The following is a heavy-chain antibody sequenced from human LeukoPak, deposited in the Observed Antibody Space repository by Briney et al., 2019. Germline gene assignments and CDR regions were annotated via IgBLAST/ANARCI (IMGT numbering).Heavy chain of an antibody. D-gene: IGHD2-15*01. Sequence: SETLSLTCTVSGGSISSSSYYWGWIRQPPGKGLEWMGSTYYSGSTYYNPPLKGRVTRSVDTSKNQFSLKLSSVTAADTAVYYCARQPLGYCSGGSCYLSWFDPWGQGTLVTVSS. CDR2: TYYSGST. V-gene: IGHV4-39*01. CDR1: GGSISSSSYY. CDR3: ARQPLGYCSGGSCYLSWFDP. J-gene: IGHJ5*02.